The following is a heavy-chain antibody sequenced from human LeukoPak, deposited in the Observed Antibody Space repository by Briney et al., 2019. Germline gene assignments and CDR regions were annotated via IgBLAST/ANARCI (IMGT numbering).Heavy chain of an antibody. CDR3: ARRAGEYSHPYDY. D-gene: IGHD4-17*01. CDR2: IYSGGNT. V-gene: IGHV3-53*01. J-gene: IGHJ4*02. CDR1: GFTVSSNS. Sequence: GGSLRLSCTVSGFTVSSNSMSWVRQAPGKGLEWVSFIYSGGNTHYSDSVKGRLTISRDNSKNTLYLQMNSLRAEDTAVYYCARRAGEYSHPYDYWGQGTLVTVSS.